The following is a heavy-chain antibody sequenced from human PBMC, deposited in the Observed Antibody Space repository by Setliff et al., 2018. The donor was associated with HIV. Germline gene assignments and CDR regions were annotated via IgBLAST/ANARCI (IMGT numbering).Heavy chain of an antibody. V-gene: IGHV3-21*01. CDR1: GFTFSRYA. CDR3: GRVTGGYSGFASF. CDR2: ISASSSFK. J-gene: IGHJ1*01. D-gene: IGHD5-12*01. Sequence: GSLRLSCAASGFTFSRYAMNWVRQAPGKGLEWVSSISASSSFKHYAESVKGRFTISRDNTKNSVYLQMNSLRAEDAGVYYCGRVTGGYSGFASFWGQGTLVTVSS.